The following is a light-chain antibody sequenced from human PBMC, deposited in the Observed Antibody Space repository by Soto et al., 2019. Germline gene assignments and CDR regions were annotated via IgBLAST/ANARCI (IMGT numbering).Light chain of an antibody. J-gene: IGKJ1*01. CDR2: GAS. CDR1: QSVSTN. V-gene: IGKV3-15*01. Sequence: IVMTQSPDTLSVSPGERATLSCRAGQSVSTNLAWYQQRPGQAPRLLIYGASARATGIPDRFSGSGSGTDFTLTISSLEPEDFAVYYCQQRSNWPRTFGQGTKVDIK. CDR3: QQRSNWPRT.